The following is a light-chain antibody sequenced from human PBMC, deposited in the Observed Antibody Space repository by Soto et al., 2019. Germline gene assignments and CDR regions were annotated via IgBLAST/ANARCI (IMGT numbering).Light chain of an antibody. CDR1: ISDVGGYNF. CDR2: EVS. J-gene: IGLJ2*01. CDR3: NSYTGSNTLV. V-gene: IGLV2-14*01. Sequence: QSVLTQPASVSGSPGQSITISCTGAISDVGGYNFVSWYQQHPGKAPKLMIYEVSNRPSGVSDRFSGAKSGNTASLTISGLQADDEADYDCNSYTGSNTLVFGGGTKLTVL.